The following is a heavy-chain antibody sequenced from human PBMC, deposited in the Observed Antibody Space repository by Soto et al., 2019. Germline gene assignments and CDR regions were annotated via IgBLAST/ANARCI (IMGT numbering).Heavy chain of an antibody. CDR3: ARSRGAAAGINWFDP. V-gene: IGHV1-46*03. D-gene: IGHD6-13*01. CDR1: GYRFTSYY. J-gene: IGHJ5*02. CDR2: INPNSGIT. Sequence: QVQVVQSGAEVKKPGASVKISCKVSGYRFTSYYMHWVRQAPGQGLEWMGIINPNSGITNYAQNFQGRVTMTRDTSTSTVYMELSSLKSEDTAVYYCARSRGAAAGINWFDPWGQGTLVTVSS.